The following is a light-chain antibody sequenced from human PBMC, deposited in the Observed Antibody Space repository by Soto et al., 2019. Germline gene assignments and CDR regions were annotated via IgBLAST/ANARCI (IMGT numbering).Light chain of an antibody. CDR2: DAC. J-gene: IGKJ4*01. V-gene: IGKV1-5*01. Sequence: DIQMTQSPATLSASVGGRVTITCRTSQSISSWLAWYQQKLGRGPRLLIYDACSLESGVPSRFSGSGYGTEFTLTISSLQPDDFATYYCQQYNTYSSLTFGGGTKVDI. CDR1: QSISSW. CDR3: QQYNTYSSLT.